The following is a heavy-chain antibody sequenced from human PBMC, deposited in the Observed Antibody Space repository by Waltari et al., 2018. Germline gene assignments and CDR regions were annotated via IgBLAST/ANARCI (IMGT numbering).Heavy chain of an antibody. V-gene: IGHV3-48*03. CDR3: ARMMPKYTSGWALDY. D-gene: IGHD6-19*01. J-gene: IGHJ4*02. Sequence: EVYLVESGGGLEQPGGSLRLSCSASGFMFSAYEMNWVRQAAGKGREWIAYISVSGNREYYADSVKGRFTISRDNARDLVFLQMYNLRAEDTARYYCARMMPKYTSGWALDYWGQGTLVTVAS. CDR1: GFMFSAYE. CDR2: ISVSGNRE.